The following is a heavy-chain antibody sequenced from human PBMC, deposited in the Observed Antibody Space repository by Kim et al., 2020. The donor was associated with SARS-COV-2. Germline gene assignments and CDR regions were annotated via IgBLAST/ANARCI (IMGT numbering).Heavy chain of an antibody. CDR1: GGSFSGYY. D-gene: IGHD3-16*02. V-gene: IGHV4-34*01. Sequence: SETLSLTCAVYGGSFSGYYWSWIRQPPGKGLEWIGEINHSGSTNYNPSLKSRVTISVDTSKNQFSLKLSSVTAADTAVYYCARGPWVWGSYRPTYFDYWGQGTLVTVSS. CDR2: INHSGST. J-gene: IGHJ4*02. CDR3: ARGPWVWGSYRPTYFDY.